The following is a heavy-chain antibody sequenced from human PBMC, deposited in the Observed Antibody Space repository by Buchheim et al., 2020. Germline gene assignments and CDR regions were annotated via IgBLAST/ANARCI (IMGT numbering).Heavy chain of an antibody. J-gene: IGHJ4*02. CDR3: ARTSPDGVDY. CDR1: GGSFSGYY. V-gene: IGHV4-34*01. Sequence: QVQLQQWGAGLLKPSETLSLTCAVYGGSFSGYYCSWIRQPPGKGLEWIGEINHSGSTNYNPSLKSRVTISVDTSTNPFSLKLSSVTAADTAVYYCARTSPDGVDYWGQGTL. D-gene: IGHD1-14*01. CDR2: INHSGST.